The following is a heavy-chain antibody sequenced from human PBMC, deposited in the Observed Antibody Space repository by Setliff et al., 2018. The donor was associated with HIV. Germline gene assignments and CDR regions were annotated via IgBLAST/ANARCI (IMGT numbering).Heavy chain of an antibody. CDR1: GESFSGYS. V-gene: IGHV4-34*01. CDR3: ARGVYSRITMVRGITEPRGEYFDS. CDR2: IKHTGST. Sequence: SETLSLTCAVSGESFSGYSWNWIRQPPGKGLEWIGKIKHTGSTDYSPSFKSRVTLSVDTSENRFSLKLTSLTAADTAVYYCARGVYSRITMVRGITEPRGEYFDSWGQGSLVTVSS. J-gene: IGHJ4*02. D-gene: IGHD3-10*01.